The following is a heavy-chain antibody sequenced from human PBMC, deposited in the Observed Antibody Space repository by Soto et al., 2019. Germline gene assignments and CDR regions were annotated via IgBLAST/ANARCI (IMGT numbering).Heavy chain of an antibody. Sequence: SSETLSLTCGVSGGSMSFYSWSWIRQPRGQGLEWIGYIHHSGDTDYNPSLKSRVTISVDRPQNQLSLKLTSVTTADTAVYYCARAHCSNGICYAFDIWGPGTKVTVSS. D-gene: IGHD2-8*01. CDR3: ARAHCSNGICYAFDI. CDR2: IHHSGDT. CDR1: GGSMSFYS. V-gene: IGHV4-59*01. J-gene: IGHJ3*02.